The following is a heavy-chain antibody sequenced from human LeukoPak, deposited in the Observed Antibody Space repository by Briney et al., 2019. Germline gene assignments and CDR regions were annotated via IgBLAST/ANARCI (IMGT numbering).Heavy chain of an antibody. Sequence: ASVKVSCKASGYTFTGYYMHWVRQAPGQGLEWMGWINPNSGGTNYAQKFQGRVTMTRDMSISTAYMELSRLRSDDTAVYYCARLMYSSSSLPGDVDYWGQGTLVTVSS. D-gene: IGHD6-6*01. CDR3: ARLMYSSSSLPGDVDY. J-gene: IGHJ4*02. CDR2: INPNSGGT. CDR1: GYTFTGYY. V-gene: IGHV1-2*02.